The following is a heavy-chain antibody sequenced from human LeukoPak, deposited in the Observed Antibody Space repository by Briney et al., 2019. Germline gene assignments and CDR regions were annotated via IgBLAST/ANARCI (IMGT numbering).Heavy chain of an antibody. D-gene: IGHD5-18*01. J-gene: IGHJ4*02. Sequence: SETLSLTCTVSGGSISSSSYYWGWIRQPPGKGLEWIGSIYYSGSTYYNPSLKSRVTISVDTSKNQFSLKLSSVTAADTAVYYCARQGGWGYSYGFIDHWGQGTLVTVSS. V-gene: IGHV4-39*01. CDR1: GGSISSSSYY. CDR2: IYYSGST. CDR3: ARQGGWGYSYGFIDH.